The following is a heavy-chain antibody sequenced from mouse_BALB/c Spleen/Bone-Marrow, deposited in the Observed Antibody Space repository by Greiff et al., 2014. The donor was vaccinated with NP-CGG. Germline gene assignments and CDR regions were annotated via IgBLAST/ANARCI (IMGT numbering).Heavy chain of an antibody. CDR3: ARAITDAMDY. CDR2: INSGSGGT. CDR1: GYAFTNYL. Sequence: QVQLQQPGAELVRPGTSVKVSCKGSGYAFTNYLIEWVKQRPGQGLEWIGVINSGSGGTKYNEKFKGKATLTADKSSSNAYMQLSSLTSDDSAVYFCARAITDAMDYWGQGTSVTVSS. V-gene: IGHV1-54*01. D-gene: IGHD2-4*01. J-gene: IGHJ4*01.